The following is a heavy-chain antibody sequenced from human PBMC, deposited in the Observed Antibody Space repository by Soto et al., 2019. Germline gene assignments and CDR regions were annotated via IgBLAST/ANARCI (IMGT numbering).Heavy chain of an antibody. CDR1: GYSFPIHW. CDR3: ARSYDSAILNAFDV. J-gene: IGHJ3*01. CDR2: IYPGDSDT. Sequence: PGESLKISCKGSGYSFPIHWIGWVRQMPGKGLEWMGIIYPGDSDTTYSPSFQGRVTFAADKSINTAYLQWSSLQASGTGMYYCARSYDSAILNAFDVWGQGTMVTVSS. D-gene: IGHD3-10*01. V-gene: IGHV5-51*01.